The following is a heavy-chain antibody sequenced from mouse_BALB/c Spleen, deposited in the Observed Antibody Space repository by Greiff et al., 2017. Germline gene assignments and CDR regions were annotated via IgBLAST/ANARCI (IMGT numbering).Heavy chain of an antibody. CDR2: ISNGGGST. V-gene: IGHV5-12-2*01. CDR3: ARHYDYNAMDY. CDR1: GFTFSSYT. Sequence: EVMLVESGGGLVQPGGSLKLSCAASGFTFSSYTMSWVRQTPEKRLEWVAYISNGGGSTYYPDTVKGRFTISRDNAKNTLYLQMSSLKSEDTAMYYCARHYDYNAMDYWGQGTSVTVSS. J-gene: IGHJ4*01.